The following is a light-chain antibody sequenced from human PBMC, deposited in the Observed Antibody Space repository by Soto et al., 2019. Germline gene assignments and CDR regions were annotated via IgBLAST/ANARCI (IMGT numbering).Light chain of an antibody. J-gene: IGLJ2*01. Sequence: QPELTQPPSASGTPGQRVTISCSGSSSNIGSNYVYWYQQLPGSAPKLLIYRNDQRPSGVPDRFSGSKSGTSASLAISGLRSEDEADYYCAAWDDSLSAVVFGGGTQLTVL. V-gene: IGLV1-47*01. CDR2: RND. CDR1: SSNIGSNY. CDR3: AAWDDSLSAVV.